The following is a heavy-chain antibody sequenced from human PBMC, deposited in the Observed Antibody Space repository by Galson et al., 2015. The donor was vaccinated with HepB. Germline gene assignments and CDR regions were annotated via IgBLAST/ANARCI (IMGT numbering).Heavy chain of an antibody. D-gene: IGHD4-23*01. Sequence: SLRLSCAASGFTFSSYAVSWVRQAPGKGLEWVSAISVSGGSTYYADSVKGRFTISRDNSKNTLYLQMNSLRAEDTAVYYCAKGQGVRWPTSVFDYWGQGTLVTVSS. CDR2: ISVSGGST. CDR1: GFTFSSYA. CDR3: AKGQGVRWPTSVFDY. V-gene: IGHV3-23*01. J-gene: IGHJ4*02.